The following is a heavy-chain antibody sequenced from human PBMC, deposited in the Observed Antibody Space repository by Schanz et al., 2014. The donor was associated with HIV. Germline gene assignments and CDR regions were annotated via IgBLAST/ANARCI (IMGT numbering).Heavy chain of an antibody. CDR1: GFTFITYG. D-gene: IGHD2-8*01. CDR3: ARDRPVNSYCSNGVCYPL. CDR2: IKQDGSEK. J-gene: IGHJ4*02. Sequence: EVQLVESGGGLVKPGGSLRLSCAASGFTFITYGMHWVRQAPGKGLEWVANIKQDGSEKHYVASVKGRFTISRDNAKNSLYLQMNSLRAEDTAVYYCARDRPVNSYCSNGVCYPLWGQGTLVTVSS. V-gene: IGHV3-7*03.